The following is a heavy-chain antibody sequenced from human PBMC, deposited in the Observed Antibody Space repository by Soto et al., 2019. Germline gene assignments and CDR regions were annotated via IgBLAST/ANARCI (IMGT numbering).Heavy chain of an antibody. D-gene: IGHD3-10*01. CDR3: ARGENYGSASDVFDH. Sequence: QVLLVQSGAEVKKPGASVKVSCKASGYSFSTYGVSWVRQAPGQGLEWMRWLNTGDGNTAYAQKLQGRITLTTDTSTTTAYMELRSLRSDDTAIYYCARGENYGSASDVFDHWGQGTLVTVSS. CDR2: LNTGDGNT. V-gene: IGHV1-18*04. J-gene: IGHJ4*02. CDR1: GYSFSTYG.